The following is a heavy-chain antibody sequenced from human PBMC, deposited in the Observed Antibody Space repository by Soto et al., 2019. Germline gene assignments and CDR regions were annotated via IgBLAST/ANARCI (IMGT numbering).Heavy chain of an antibody. CDR2: INHSGSN. CDR3: ARGGSNDWQVAFDI. D-gene: IGHD3-9*01. CDR1: GGSFITYY. Sequence: PSETLSLTCVVSGGSFITYYYNSSRQSPWKWLEWIVEINHSGSNNYSPSLKSRVTMSLDTSKNHFSLKLTSVTAADTAVYYCARGGSNDWQVAFDIWGQGTMVTVSS. J-gene: IGHJ3*02. V-gene: IGHV4-34*01.